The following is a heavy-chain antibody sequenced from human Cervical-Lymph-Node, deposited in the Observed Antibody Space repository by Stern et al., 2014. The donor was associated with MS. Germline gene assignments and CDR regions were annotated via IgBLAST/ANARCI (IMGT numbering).Heavy chain of an antibody. CDR1: GFTFSDYY. D-gene: IGHD3-16*01. V-gene: IGHV3-11*01. CDR3: ANSII. J-gene: IGHJ4*02. Sequence: QVQLVQSGGGLVKPGGSLRLSCAASGFTFSDYYMNWIRQVPGKGLEWVSYINGSGTARYYADSVKGRFTISRDNAKKSLFLQMNSLRADDTAVYYCANSIIWGQGTLVTVSS. CDR2: INGSGTAR.